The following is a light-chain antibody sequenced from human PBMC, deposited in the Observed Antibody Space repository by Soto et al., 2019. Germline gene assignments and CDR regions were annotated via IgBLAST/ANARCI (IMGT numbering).Light chain of an antibody. J-gene: IGKJ5*01. V-gene: IGKV1-33*01. CDR3: QQYYSYPSIT. CDR2: DAS. Sequence: DIQMTQSPSSLSASVGDRLTITCQASHDITSYLNWYQHKPGKAPKLLIYDASILEAGVPPRFSGSGSGTDFTLTISGLQPEDVATYYCQQYYSYPSITFGQGTRLEIK. CDR1: HDITSY.